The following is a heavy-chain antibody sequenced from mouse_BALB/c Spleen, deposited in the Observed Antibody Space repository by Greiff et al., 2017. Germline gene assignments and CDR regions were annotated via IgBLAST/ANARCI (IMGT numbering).Heavy chain of an antibody. CDR2: INSNGGST. CDR3: TKSRATVVATRAMDY. V-gene: IGHV5-6-3*01. J-gene: IGHJ4*01. CDR1: GFTFSSYG. Sequence: VQLKQSGGGLVQPGGSLKLSCAASGFTFSSYGMSWVRQTPDKRLELVATINSNGGSTYYPDSVKGRFTISRDNTKNTLYLQMSSLKYKDTAMYYCTKSRATVVATRAMDYWGQGTSVTVSS. D-gene: IGHD1-1*01.